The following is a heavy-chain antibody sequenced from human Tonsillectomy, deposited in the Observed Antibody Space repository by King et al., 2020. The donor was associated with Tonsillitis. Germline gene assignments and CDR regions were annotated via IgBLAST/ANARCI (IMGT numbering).Heavy chain of an antibody. Sequence: VQLQQWGAGLLKPSETLSLTCAVYGGSFSGYYWSWIRQPPGKGLEWIGEINHSGSTNYNPSLKRRVTISVDTSKKQFSLKLSSVTAADTAVYYCARGGPRTGGRSTVTPVGAFDIWGQGTMVTVSS. V-gene: IGHV4-34*01. J-gene: IGHJ3*02. CDR3: ARGGPRTGGRSTVTPVGAFDI. D-gene: IGHD4-17*01. CDR2: INHSGST. CDR1: GGSFSGYY.